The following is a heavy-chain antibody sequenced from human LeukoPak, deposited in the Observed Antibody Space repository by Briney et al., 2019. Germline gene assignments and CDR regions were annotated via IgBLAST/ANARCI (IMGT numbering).Heavy chain of an antibody. CDR3: AKDTSIGRYCANGVCSPFDY. V-gene: IGHV3-23*01. J-gene: IGHJ4*02. D-gene: IGHD2-8*01. CDR1: GFTFSSYA. CDR2: ISDTGATT. Sequence: GGSLRLSCAGSGFTFSSYAMSWVRQAPGKGLEWVSAISDTGATTYDADSVKGRFTISRDNSRSTLYLQMNSLRAEDSALYYCAKDTSIGRYCANGVCSPFDYWGQGTLVTVSS.